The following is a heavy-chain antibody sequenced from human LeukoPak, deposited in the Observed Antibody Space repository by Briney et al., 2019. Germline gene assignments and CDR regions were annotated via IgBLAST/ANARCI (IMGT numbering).Heavy chain of an antibody. Sequence: GGSLRLTCAASGFTFSSHAMSWVRQAPGKGLEWVSSISTSGVSTNYADSVKGRFTISRDNSKSMVYLQINSLRAEDTAVYYCAKNTSGTYLDYWGQGILVTVSS. V-gene: IGHV3-23*01. D-gene: IGHD1-26*01. CDR3: AKNTSGTYLDY. J-gene: IGHJ4*02. CDR1: GFTFSSHA. CDR2: ISTSGVST.